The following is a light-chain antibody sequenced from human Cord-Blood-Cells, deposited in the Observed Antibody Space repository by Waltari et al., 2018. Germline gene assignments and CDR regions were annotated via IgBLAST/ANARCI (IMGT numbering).Light chain of an antibody. CDR2: GAS. CDR3: QQYGSSRVT. J-gene: IGKJ4*01. CDR1: QSVSSSY. V-gene: IGKV3-20*01. Sequence: EIVLTQSPGTLSLSPGERATLSGRASQSVSSSYFAWYQQKPGQAPRLLIYGASSRATGIPDRFSGSGSGTDFTLTISRLEPEDFAVYYCQQYGSSRVTFGGGTKVEIK.